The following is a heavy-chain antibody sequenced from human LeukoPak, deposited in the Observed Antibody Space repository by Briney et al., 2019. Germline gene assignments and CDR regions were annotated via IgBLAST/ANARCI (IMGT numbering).Heavy chain of an antibody. Sequence: GGSLRLSCAASGFTFSSYSMNWVRQAPGKGLEWVANIKQDGSEKYYVDSVKGRFTISRDNAKNSLYLQMNSLRAEDTAVYYCATQKRLLDYWGQGTLVTVSS. CDR3: ATQKRLLDY. J-gene: IGHJ4*02. V-gene: IGHV3-7*01. CDR1: GFTFSSYS. CDR2: IKQDGSEK.